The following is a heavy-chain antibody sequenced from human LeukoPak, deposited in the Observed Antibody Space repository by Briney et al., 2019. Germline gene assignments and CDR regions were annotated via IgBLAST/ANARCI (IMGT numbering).Heavy chain of an antibody. CDR2: IYYSGST. CDR3: ARENYGSGSYFDY. J-gene: IGHJ4*02. D-gene: IGHD3-10*01. CDR1: GGSISSYY. Sequence: SETLSLTCTVSGGSISSYYWSWLRQPPGKGLEWIGYIYYSGSTNYNPSLKSRVTISVDTSKNQFSLKLSSVTAADTAVYYCARENYGSGSYFDYWGQGTLVTVSS. V-gene: IGHV4-59*01.